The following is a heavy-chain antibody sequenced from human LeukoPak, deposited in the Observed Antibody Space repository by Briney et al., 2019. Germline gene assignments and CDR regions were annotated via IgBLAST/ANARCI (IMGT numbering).Heavy chain of an antibody. CDR3: AFWGQQLDDDPDDY. Sequence: GSSVKVSCKASGYTFTGYYMHWVRQAPGQVLGWMGWINPNSGGTNYAQKFQGRVTMTRDTSISTAYMELSRLRSDDTAVYYCAFWGQQLDDDPDDYWGQGTLVTVSS. V-gene: IGHV1-2*02. J-gene: IGHJ4*02. CDR2: INPNSGGT. CDR1: GYTFTGYY. D-gene: IGHD6-13*01.